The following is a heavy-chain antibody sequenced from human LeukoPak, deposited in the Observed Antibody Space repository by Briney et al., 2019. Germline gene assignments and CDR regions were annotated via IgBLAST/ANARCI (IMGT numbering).Heavy chain of an antibody. CDR2: INHSGST. CDR1: GGSFSGYY. V-gene: IGHV4-34*01. Sequence: SETLSLTCAVYGGSFSGYYWSWIRQPPGKGLEWIGEINHSGSTNYNPSLKSRVTISVDTSKNQFSLKLSSVTAADTAVYYCVIDYGDYGDYWGQGTLITVSS. J-gene: IGHJ4*02. CDR3: VIDYGDYGDY. D-gene: IGHD4-17*01.